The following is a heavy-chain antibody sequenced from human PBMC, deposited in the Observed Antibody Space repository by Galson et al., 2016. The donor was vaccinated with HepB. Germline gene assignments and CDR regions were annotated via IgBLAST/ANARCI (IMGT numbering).Heavy chain of an antibody. J-gene: IGHJ4*02. Sequence: SLRLSCAASGFIISDYSMHWVRQAPGKGLEYVSAIHYHGGSTFYADSVKGRFTISRDNSKNTLSLHVGSLRPEDMAVYYCVRVGSGYDYWGQGTLVTVSS. D-gene: IGHD3-22*01. V-gene: IGHV3-64*02. CDR2: IHYHGGST. CDR1: GFIISDYS. CDR3: VRVGSGYDY.